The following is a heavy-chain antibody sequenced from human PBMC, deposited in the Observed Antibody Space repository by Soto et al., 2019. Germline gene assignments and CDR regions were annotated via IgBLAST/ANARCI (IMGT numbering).Heavy chain of an antibody. D-gene: IGHD6-13*01. CDR2: IYHSGST. V-gene: IGHV4-4*02. J-gene: IGHJ5*02. CDR1: SGSISSSNW. Sequence: SETLSLTCAVSSGSISSSNWWSWVRQPPGKGLEWIGEIYHSGSTNYNPSLKSRVTISVDKSKNQFSLKLSSVTAADTAVYYCARAGYSSSWYQRENNWFDPWGQGTLVTVSS. CDR3: ARAGYSSSWYQRENNWFDP.